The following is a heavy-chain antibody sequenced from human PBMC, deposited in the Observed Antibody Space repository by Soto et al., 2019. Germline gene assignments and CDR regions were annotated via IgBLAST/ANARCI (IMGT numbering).Heavy chain of an antibody. J-gene: IGHJ6*02. D-gene: IGHD5-12*01. CDR2: ISYDGSNK. Sequence: GGSLRLSCAAPGFTFSSYGMHWVRQAPGKGLEWVAVISYDGSNKYYADSVKGRFTISRDNSKNTLYLQMNSLRAEDTAVYYCAKSNRGREMATIGRRDYYYYYGMDVWGQGTTVTVSS. CDR1: GFTFSSYG. CDR3: AKSNRGREMATIGRRDYYYYYGMDV. V-gene: IGHV3-30*18.